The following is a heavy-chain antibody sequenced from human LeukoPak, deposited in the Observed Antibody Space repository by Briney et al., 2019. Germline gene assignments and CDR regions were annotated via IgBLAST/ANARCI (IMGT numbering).Heavy chain of an antibody. J-gene: IGHJ4*02. V-gene: IGHV1-69*05. D-gene: IGHD3-10*01. CDR2: IIPIFGTA. CDR1: GGTFSSYA. Sequence: SVKVSCKASGGTFSSYAISWVRQAPGQGLEWMGGIIPIFGTANYAQKFQGRVTITTDESTSTAYMELISLRSEDTAVYYCATQNTLWFGESAPFDYWGQGTLVTVSS. CDR3: ATQNTLWFGESAPFDY.